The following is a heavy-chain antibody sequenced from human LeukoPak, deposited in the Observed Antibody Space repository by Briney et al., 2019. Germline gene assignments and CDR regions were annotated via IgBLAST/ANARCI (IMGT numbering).Heavy chain of an antibody. CDR3: AREVKGGYDRLNWFDP. D-gene: IGHD5-12*01. CDR1: GGTFSSYA. CDR2: IIPIFGIA. V-gene: IGHV1-69*10. Sequence: SVKVSCMASGGTFSSYAISWVRQAPGQGVDWMGRIIPIFGIANYAQKFQGRVTITADKSTSTAYMELSSLRYEDTAVYYCAREVKGGYDRLNWFDPGGQGTLVTVSS. J-gene: IGHJ5*02.